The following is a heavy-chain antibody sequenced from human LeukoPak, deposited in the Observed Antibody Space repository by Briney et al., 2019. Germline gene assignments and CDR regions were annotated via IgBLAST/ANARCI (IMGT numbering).Heavy chain of an antibody. CDR3: ARVSSGWYFDY. Sequence: GGSLRLSCAASGFTFSSYEMNWVRQAPGKGLEWVSYISSSGSTIYYADSVKGRFTISRGNAKNSLYLQMNSLRAEDTAVYYCARVSSGWYFDYWGQGTLVTVSS. J-gene: IGHJ4*02. D-gene: IGHD6-19*01. CDR1: GFTFSSYE. CDR2: ISSSGSTI. V-gene: IGHV3-48*03.